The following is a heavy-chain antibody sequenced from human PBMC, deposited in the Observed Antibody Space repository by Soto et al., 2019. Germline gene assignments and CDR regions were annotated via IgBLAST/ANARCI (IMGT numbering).Heavy chain of an antibody. V-gene: IGHV3-13*01. CDR2: IGIGGDT. D-gene: IGHD3-16*01. CDR1: GFTFSSND. J-gene: IGHJ4*02. Sequence: GSMRLSCVASGFTFSSNDMHWVRQVAGKGLEWVSSIGIGGDTYYPDSVKGRFTVSREDAKSSLYLQMNSLRAEDTAIYYCARGYYYGLDSWGQGTLLTVSS. CDR3: ARGYYYGLDS.